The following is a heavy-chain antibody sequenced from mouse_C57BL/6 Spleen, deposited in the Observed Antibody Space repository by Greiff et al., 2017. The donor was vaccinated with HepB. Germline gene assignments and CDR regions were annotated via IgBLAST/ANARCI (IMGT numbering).Heavy chain of an antibody. D-gene: IGHD3-2*02. CDR2: IYPGSGST. CDR3: ERRGSTAQATAWFAY. CDR1: GYTFTSYW. Sequence: QVQLQQPGAELVKPGASVKMSCKASGYTFTSYWITWVKQRPGQGLEWIGDIYPGSGSTNYNEKFKSKATLTVEPSSSTAYMQLSSLTSEDSAVYYCERRGSTAQATAWFAYWGQGTLVTVSA. V-gene: IGHV1-55*01. J-gene: IGHJ3*01.